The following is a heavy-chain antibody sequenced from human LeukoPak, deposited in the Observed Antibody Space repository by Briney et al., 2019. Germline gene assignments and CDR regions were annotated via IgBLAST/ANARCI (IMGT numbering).Heavy chain of an antibody. CDR1: GFTVSSYV. CDR2: ISGSSSST. D-gene: IGHD5-18*01. CDR3: AKGVDTTMVDF. J-gene: IGHJ4*02. Sequence: PGGSLRLSCAASGFTVSSYVMSWVRQAPGKGLEWVSSISGSSSSTYYADSVKGSFTISRANSKNTLYLQMNSLRAEDTAVYFCAKGVDTTMVDFWGQGTLVTVSS. V-gene: IGHV3-23*01.